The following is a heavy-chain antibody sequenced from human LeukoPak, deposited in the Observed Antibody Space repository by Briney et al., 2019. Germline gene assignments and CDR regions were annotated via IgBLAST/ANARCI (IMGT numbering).Heavy chain of an antibody. CDR3: AREGYCAGARCELDS. CDR2: ITPIFGTA. Sequence: SVKVSCKASGYTFTTYYMHWVRQAPGQGLEWMGGITPIFGTANYAQKFQGRVTITADDSTSTAYMELTSLRSEDIAVYYCAREGYCAGARCELDSWGQGTLVTVSS. V-gene: IGHV1-69*13. CDR1: GYTFTTYY. J-gene: IGHJ4*02. D-gene: IGHD2-8*02.